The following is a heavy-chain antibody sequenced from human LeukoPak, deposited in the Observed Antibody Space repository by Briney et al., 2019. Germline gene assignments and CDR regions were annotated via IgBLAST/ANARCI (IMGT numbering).Heavy chain of an antibody. CDR3: ARREGNYDIWSGYHRDAFDI. J-gene: IGHJ3*02. V-gene: IGHV5-51*01. Sequence: GWPLKISCKGSGYSFSSYWIAWVRQMPGKGLEWMGVSFPGNSDTRYGPSFQDQVTISVDKSINTAYLQWSSLKASDTAMYYCARREGNYDIWSGYHRDAFDIWGQGTMITVSS. CDR2: SFPGNSDT. CDR1: GYSFSSYW. D-gene: IGHD3-3*01.